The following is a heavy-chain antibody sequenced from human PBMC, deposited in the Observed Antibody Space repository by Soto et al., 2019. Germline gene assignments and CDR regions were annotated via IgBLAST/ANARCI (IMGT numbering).Heavy chain of an antibody. CDR1: GGSISSSNYY. V-gene: IGHV4-39*01. CDR2: HYYSGST. D-gene: IGHD3-16*01. Sequence: QLQLQESGPGLVKPSETLSLTCTVSGGSISSSNYYWGWIRQPPGKGLEWIGSHYYSGSTSYNSSLKSRVPISVDTSKNQFSLRLSSVTAADTAVYYCASPTLGAFDIWGQGTMVAVSS. J-gene: IGHJ3*02. CDR3: ASPTLGAFDI.